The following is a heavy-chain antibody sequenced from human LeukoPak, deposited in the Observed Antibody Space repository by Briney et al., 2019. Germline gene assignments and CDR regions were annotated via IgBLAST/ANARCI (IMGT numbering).Heavy chain of an antibody. CDR1: GFSISSYY. V-gene: IGHV4-59*08. J-gene: IGHJ3*02. CDR2: IYYTGST. CDR3: ARYYYDSGSYYSRFAFDI. Sequence: SETLSLTCTVSGFSISSYYWSWIRQPPGKGLEWIGYIYYTGSTNYNPSLTSRVTISVDTSKNQFSLKLSSVTAADTAVYYCARYYYDSGSYYSRFAFDIWGQGTMVTVSS. D-gene: IGHD3-10*01.